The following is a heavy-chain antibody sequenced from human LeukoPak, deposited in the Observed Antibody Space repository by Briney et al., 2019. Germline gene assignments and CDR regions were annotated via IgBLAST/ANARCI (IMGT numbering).Heavy chain of an antibody. J-gene: IGHJ4*02. CDR1: GFTFSSYA. CDR2: ISGSGGST. CDR3: AKANDFWSGVFDY. D-gene: IGHD3-3*01. Sequence: GGSLRLSCAAPGFTFSSYAMSWVRQAPGKGLEWVSAISGSGGSTYYADSVKGRFTISRDNSKNTLYLQMNSLRAEDTAVYYCAKANDFWSGVFDYWGQGTLVTVSS. V-gene: IGHV3-23*01.